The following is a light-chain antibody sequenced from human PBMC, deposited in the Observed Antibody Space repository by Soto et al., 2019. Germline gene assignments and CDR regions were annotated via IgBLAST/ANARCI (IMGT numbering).Light chain of an antibody. CDR1: ISDVGSYNL. V-gene: IGLV2-23*03. Sequence: QSVLTQPASVSGSPGQSITISCTGTISDVGSYNLVSWYQQYPGKAPKLLIYEGTERPSGLSNRFSGSKSANTASLTISGLQAEDEADYYCCSYAGSRNFVFGGGTKVTV. CDR2: EGT. J-gene: IGLJ2*01. CDR3: CSYAGSRNFV.